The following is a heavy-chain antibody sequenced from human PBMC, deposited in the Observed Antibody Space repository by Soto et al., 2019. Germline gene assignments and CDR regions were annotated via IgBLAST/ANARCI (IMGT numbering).Heavy chain of an antibody. CDR1: GGSISSYY. Sequence: SETLSLTCTVSGGSISSYYWSWIRQPPGKGLEWIGYIYNSGRTNYNPSLKSRVTTSVDTSKNQFSLKLSSVTAADTAVYYCARRYGYSFDYWGQGTLVTVSS. V-gene: IGHV4-59*08. CDR2: IYNSGRT. D-gene: IGHD1-1*01. CDR3: ARRYGYSFDY. J-gene: IGHJ4*02.